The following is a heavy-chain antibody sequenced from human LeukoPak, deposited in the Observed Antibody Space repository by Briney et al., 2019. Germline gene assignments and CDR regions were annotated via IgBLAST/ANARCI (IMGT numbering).Heavy chain of an antibody. J-gene: IGHJ4*02. CDR2: INWNGGST. CDR1: GFTFDDYG. V-gene: IGHV3-20*04. CDR3: AGDYYGDSYFNY. Sequence: GGSLRLSCAASGFTFDDYGMSWVRQAPGKGLAWVSAINWNGGSTSYADSVKGRFTISRDNAKNSLYLQMNSLRAEDTALYYCAGDYYGDSYFNYWGQGTLVTVSS. D-gene: IGHD4-17*01.